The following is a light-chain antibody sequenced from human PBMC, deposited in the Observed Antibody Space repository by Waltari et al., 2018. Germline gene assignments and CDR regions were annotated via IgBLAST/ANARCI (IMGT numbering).Light chain of an antibody. J-gene: IGLJ1*01. CDR2: DVS. V-gene: IGLV2-14*03. CDR1: TSDIGYYKY. CDR3: SSYSISSNYFV. Sequence: QSALTQPASVSGSPGQSITISCTGTTSDIGYYKYVSWYQQHPGKAPKLIIYDVSHRPSGVSVRFSVSNSGNTASLTIACLRAEDEGYYHCSSYSISSNYFVFGTGTTVTVL.